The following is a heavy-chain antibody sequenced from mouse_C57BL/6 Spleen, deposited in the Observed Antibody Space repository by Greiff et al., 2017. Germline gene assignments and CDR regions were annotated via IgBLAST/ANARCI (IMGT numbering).Heavy chain of an antibody. D-gene: IGHD2-1*01. CDR1: GYTFTSYW. V-gene: IGHV1-52*01. J-gene: IGHJ4*01. Sequence: QVQLQQPGAELVRPGSSVKLSCKASGYTFTSYWMHWVKQRPIQGLEWIGNIDPSDSETHYNQQFKDKATLTVDKSSSTAYMQLSSLTSEDSAVYYCARLDYGNYYYAMDYWGQGTSVTVSS. CDR3: ARLDYGNYYYAMDY. CDR2: IDPSDSET.